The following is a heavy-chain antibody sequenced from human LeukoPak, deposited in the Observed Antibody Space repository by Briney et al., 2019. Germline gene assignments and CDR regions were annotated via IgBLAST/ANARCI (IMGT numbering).Heavy chain of an antibody. V-gene: IGHV4-34*01. CDR1: GGCFSGYF. D-gene: IGHD3-10*01. CDR2: INHSGST. CDR3: ARHLRRPPTSTMVRGVTVYWFDP. J-gene: IGHJ5*02. Sequence: SENLSRNCAVYGGCFSGYFWGWLRPPPGKGLEGIGEINHSGSTNYNQSLKSRVTLSVDTSKNQFCLKVGSVTAAQTGVCYCARHLRRPPTSTMVRGVTVYWFDPWGQGTLVTVSS.